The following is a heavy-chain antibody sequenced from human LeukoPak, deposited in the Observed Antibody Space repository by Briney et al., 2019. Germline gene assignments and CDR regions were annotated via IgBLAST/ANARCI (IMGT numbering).Heavy chain of an antibody. CDR2: IRYDGSNK. CDR1: GFTFSSYG. D-gene: IGHD6-6*01. V-gene: IGHV3-30*02. CDR3: AKTPSLGSIAGVSDDP. Sequence: GGSLRLSCAASGFTFSSYGMHWVRQAPGKGLEWVAFIRYDGSNKYYADSVKGRFTISRDNSKNTLYLQMNSLRAEDTAVYYCAKTPSLGSIAGVSDDPWGQGTLVTVSS. J-gene: IGHJ5*02.